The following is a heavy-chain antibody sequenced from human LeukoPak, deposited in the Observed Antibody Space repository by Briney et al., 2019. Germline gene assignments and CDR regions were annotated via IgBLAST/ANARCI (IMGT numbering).Heavy chain of an antibody. D-gene: IGHD2-21*02. CDR1: GFTFSNAW. Sequence: PGGSLRLSCAASGFTFSNAWMSWVRQAPGKGLEWVGRIKSKTDGGTTDYAAPVKGKFTISRDDSKNTLYLQMNSLKTEDTAVYYCTTDPTYCGGDCYPPHDYWGQGTLVTVSS. J-gene: IGHJ4*02. V-gene: IGHV3-15*01. CDR2: IKSKTDGGTT. CDR3: TTDPTYCGGDCYPPHDY.